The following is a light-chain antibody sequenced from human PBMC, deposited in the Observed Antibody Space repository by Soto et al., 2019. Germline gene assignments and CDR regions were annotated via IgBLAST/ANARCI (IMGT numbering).Light chain of an antibody. CDR1: ESVRHY. CDR2: GAS. Sequence: DIVLTQSPATLSLSPGARAPLSCRASESVRHYVAWYQQKPGQAPRLLIYGASSRATGIPDRFSGSGSGTDFTLSISRLEPEDFAVYYCQYYDESLWTFGQGTKGDIK. J-gene: IGKJ1*01. V-gene: IGKV3-20*01. CDR3: QYYDESLWT.